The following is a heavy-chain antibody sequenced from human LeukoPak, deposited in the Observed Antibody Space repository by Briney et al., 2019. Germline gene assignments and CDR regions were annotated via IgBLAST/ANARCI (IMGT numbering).Heavy chain of an antibody. Sequence: GGSLRLSCAASGFIFDDYAMHWVRQAPGKGLEWVSLISWDGGSTYYADSVKGRFTISRDNSRNSLYLQMNSLRDEDTALYYCAKGASMGYSGYDFLNYHYMDVWGKGTTVTVSS. D-gene: IGHD5-12*01. CDR3: AKGASMGYSGYDFLNYHYMDV. CDR1: GFIFDDYA. CDR2: ISWDGGST. V-gene: IGHV3-43D*03. J-gene: IGHJ6*03.